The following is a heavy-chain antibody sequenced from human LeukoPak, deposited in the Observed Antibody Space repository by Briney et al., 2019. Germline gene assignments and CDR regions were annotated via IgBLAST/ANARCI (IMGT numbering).Heavy chain of an antibody. D-gene: IGHD3-3*01. V-gene: IGHV4-34*01. CDR3: ARHATPLRFLEWLLPPAYFDY. CDR1: GGSFSGYY. J-gene: IGHJ4*02. CDR2: INHSGST. Sequence: SETLSLTCAVYGGSFSGYYWSWIRQPPGKGLEWIGEINHSGSTNYNPSLKSRVTISVDTSKNQFSLKLSSVTAADTAVYYCARHATPLRFLEWLLPPAYFDYWGQGTLVTVSS.